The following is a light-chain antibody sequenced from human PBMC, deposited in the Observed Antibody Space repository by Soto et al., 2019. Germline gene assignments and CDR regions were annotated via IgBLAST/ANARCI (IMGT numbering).Light chain of an antibody. V-gene: IGKV3-20*01. Sequence: EIVLTQSPGTLSLSPGERATLSCRASQSVSSSYLAWYQQKPGQAPRLLIYGASIRATGIPARFSGDGSETEFTLTISSLQSEDFAVYYCQQYGSSPLTFGGGTKVDIK. J-gene: IGKJ4*01. CDR3: QQYGSSPLT. CDR2: GAS. CDR1: QSVSSSY.